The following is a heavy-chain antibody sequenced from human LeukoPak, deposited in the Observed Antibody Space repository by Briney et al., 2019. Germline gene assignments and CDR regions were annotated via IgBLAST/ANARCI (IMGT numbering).Heavy chain of an antibody. D-gene: IGHD1-7*01. CDR1: GYTFTGYY. Sequence: ASVKVSCKASGYTFTGYYMHWVRQAPGQGLEWMGWINPNSGGTNDAQKFQGRVTMTRDTSISTAYMELSRLRSDDTAVYYCARSWELAHPESPYNWFDPWGQGTLVTVSS. V-gene: IGHV1-2*02. J-gene: IGHJ5*02. CDR2: INPNSGGT. CDR3: ARSWELAHPESPYNWFDP.